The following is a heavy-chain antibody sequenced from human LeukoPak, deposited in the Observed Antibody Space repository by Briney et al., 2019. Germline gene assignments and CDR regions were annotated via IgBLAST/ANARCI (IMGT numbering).Heavy chain of an antibody. V-gene: IGHV4-34*01. Sequence: PSETLSLTCAVYGGSFSGYYWSWIRQPPGKGLEWIGEINHSGSTNYNPSLKSRVTISVDTSKNQFSLKLSSVTAADTAVYYCARRLKDIVVVPAASRAPRRAFDIWGQGTMVTVSS. D-gene: IGHD2-2*01. CDR3: ARRLKDIVVVPAASRAPRRAFDI. J-gene: IGHJ3*02. CDR1: GGSFSGYY. CDR2: INHSGST.